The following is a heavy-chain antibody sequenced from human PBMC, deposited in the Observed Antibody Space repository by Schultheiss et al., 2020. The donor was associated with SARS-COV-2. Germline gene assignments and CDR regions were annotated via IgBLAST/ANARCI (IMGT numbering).Heavy chain of an antibody. V-gene: IGHV3-23*01. J-gene: IGHJ4*02. D-gene: IGHD2-2*01. CDR2: ISGSGGST. CDR3: ARDIVVVPAAMSFALGY. Sequence: GGSLRLSCAPSGFTFSRNWMHWVRQAPGKGLEWVSAISGSGGSTYYADSVKGRFTISRDNSKNTLYLQMNSLRAEDTAVYYCARDIVVVPAAMSFALGYWGQGTLVTVSS. CDR1: GFTFSRNW.